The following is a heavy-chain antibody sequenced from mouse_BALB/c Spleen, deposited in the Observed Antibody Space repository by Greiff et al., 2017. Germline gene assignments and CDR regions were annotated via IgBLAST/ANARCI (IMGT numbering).Heavy chain of an antibody. D-gene: IGHD1-1*01. V-gene: IGHV5-6-3*01. CDR2: INSNGGST. J-gene: IGHJ3*01. Sequence: EVKVVESGGGLVQPGGSLKLSCAASGFTFSSYGMSWVRQTPDKRLELVATINSNGGSTYYPDSVKGRFTISRDNAKNTLYLQMSSLKSEDTAMYYCARADYYGSSLRGFAYWGQGTLVTVSA. CDR3: ARADYYGSSLRGFAY. CDR1: GFTFSSYG.